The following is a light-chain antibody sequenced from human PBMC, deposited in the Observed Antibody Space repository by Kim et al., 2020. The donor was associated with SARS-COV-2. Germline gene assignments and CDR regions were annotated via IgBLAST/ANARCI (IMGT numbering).Light chain of an antibody. CDR1: KLGDKY. Sequence: SYELTQPPSVSVSPGQTASITCSGDKLGDKYACWYQQKPGQSPVLVIYQDTKRPSGIPERFSGSNSGNTATLTISGTQAMDEADYYCQAWDSRTYVVFGGGTQRPS. CDR3: QAWDSRTYVV. V-gene: IGLV3-1*01. CDR2: QDT. J-gene: IGLJ2*01.